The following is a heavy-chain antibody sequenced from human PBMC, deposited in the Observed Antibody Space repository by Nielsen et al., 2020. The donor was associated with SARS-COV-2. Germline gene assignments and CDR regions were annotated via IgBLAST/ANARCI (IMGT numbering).Heavy chain of an antibody. D-gene: IGHD3-22*01. CDR1: GGSFSGYY. J-gene: IGHJ4*02. CDR2: INHSGST. Sequence: GSLRLSCAVYGGSFSGYYWSWIRQPPGKGLEWIGEINHSGSTNYNPSLKSRVTISVDTSKNQFSLKLSSVTAADTAVYYCARGPPVDYYDNSGYYYLDYWGQGTLVTVSS. CDR3: ARGPPVDYYDNSGYYYLDY. V-gene: IGHV4-34*01.